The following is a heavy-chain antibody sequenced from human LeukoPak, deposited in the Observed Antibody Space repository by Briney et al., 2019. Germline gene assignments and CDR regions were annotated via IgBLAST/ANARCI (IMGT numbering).Heavy chain of an antibody. CDR2: ISSSGSTI. CDR3: AKDGMSLDSSWFDY. Sequence: GGSLRLSCAASGFTFSSYEMNWVRQAPGKGLEWVSYISSSGSTIYYADSVKGRFTISRDNAKNSLYLQMNSLRVEDTAVYYCAKDGMSLDSSWFDYWGQGTLVTVSS. D-gene: IGHD6-13*01. J-gene: IGHJ4*02. CDR1: GFTFSSYE. V-gene: IGHV3-48*03.